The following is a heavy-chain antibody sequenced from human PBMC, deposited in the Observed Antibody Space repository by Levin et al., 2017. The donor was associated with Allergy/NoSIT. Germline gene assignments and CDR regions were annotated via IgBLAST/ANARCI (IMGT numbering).Heavy chain of an antibody. V-gene: IGHV4-61*01. CDR3: ARAGIAAAGTWRGPFDP. J-gene: IGHJ5*02. CDR2: IYYSGST. Sequence: PSETLSLTCTVSGGSVNSGSYYWSWIRQPPGKGLEWIGYIYYSGSTNSNPSLKSRVIISVDTSKNQFSLKLSSVTAADTAAYYCARAGIAAAGTWRGPFDPWGQGTLVTVSS. D-gene: IGHD6-13*01. CDR1: GGSVNSGSYY.